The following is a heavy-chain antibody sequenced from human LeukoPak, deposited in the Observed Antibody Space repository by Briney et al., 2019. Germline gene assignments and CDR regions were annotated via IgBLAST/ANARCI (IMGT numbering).Heavy chain of an antibody. D-gene: IGHD5-24*01. CDR1: GFTFSSDA. J-gene: IGHJ4*02. CDR2: VSGSGGST. Sequence: GGSLRLSCAASGFTFSSDAMCWVCQAPRKGLGWVSAVSGSGGSTYYAASVKGRFTISRDNSKNTLYLQMNSLRAEDTAVYYCAKSPGGDRQRATLFFDYWGQGTLVTVSS. V-gene: IGHV3-23*01. CDR3: AKSPGGDRQRATLFFDY.